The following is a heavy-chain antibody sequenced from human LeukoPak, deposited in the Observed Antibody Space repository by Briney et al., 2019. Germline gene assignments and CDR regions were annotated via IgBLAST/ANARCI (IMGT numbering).Heavy chain of an antibody. CDR3: SRGAPTIAMTGTGLDY. CDR2: VNPNSGGT. Sequence: EASVKVSCKASGYTFSDYYMHWVRQAPGQGLEWMGWVNPNSGGTNYAQKFQGRFTMTRDTSINTASMEVSGLRSDDTAVYYCSRGAPTIAMTGTGLDYWGQGTLVAVSS. D-gene: IGHD6-19*01. V-gene: IGHV1-2*02. J-gene: IGHJ4*02. CDR1: GYTFSDYY.